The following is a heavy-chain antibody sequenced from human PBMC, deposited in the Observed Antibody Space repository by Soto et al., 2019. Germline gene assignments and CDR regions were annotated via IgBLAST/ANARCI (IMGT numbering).Heavy chain of an antibody. CDR3: ARESGDNWDYEAY. J-gene: IGHJ4*02. Sequence: PSETLSLTCKVSGGSITSYRWSWIRQSAGKGLEWIGRINTSGNTHYNPTLKSRVTVSIDTSQNQFLLTVTAVTAADSAVYYCARESGDNWDYEAYWGQGTPVTVS. CDR1: GGSITSYR. CDR2: INTSGNT. D-gene: IGHD1-7*01. V-gene: IGHV4-4*07.